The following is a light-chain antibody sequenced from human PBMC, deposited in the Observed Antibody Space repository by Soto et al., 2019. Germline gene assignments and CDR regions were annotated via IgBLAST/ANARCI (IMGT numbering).Light chain of an antibody. CDR1: QSISTW. Sequence: DIQMTQSPSTLSASVGDRVTITCRASQSISTWLAWYQQKPGKAPNLLIYKASSLERGVPSRFSGRGSGTEFTLTISSLQPDDFATYYCQQYNAFSAGAFGQGTEVEIK. J-gene: IGKJ1*01. CDR2: KAS. V-gene: IGKV1-5*03. CDR3: QQYNAFSAGA.